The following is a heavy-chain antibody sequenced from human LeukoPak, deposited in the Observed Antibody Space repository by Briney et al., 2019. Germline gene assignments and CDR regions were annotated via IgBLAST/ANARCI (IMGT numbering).Heavy chain of an antibody. CDR3: ARLIRGDDSSGYWGYYFDY. CDR1: GYSFTSYW. J-gene: IGHJ4*02. Sequence: QSLKISCKGSGYSFTSYWIGWVRQMPGKGLEWMGIIYPGDSDTRYSPSFQGQVTISADKSISTAYLQWSSLKASDTAMYYCARLIRGDDSSGYWGYYFDYWGQGTLVTVSS. CDR2: IYPGDSDT. D-gene: IGHD3-22*01. V-gene: IGHV5-51*01.